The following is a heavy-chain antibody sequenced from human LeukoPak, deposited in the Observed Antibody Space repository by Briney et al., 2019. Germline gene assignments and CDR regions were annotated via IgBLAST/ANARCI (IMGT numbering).Heavy chain of an antibody. CDR2: IHSSGTT. J-gene: IGHJ4*02. Sequence: ASETLSLTCAVSGYSISSAYYWSWIRQPAGKGLEWIGRIHSSGTTHYNPSLRSRVTLSIDTSKNQFSLKLSSVTAADTAVYYCGRLNLPAVSGAFDYWGQGTLVTVSS. CDR1: GYSISSAYY. CDR3: GRLNLPAVSGAFDY. D-gene: IGHD2-2*01. V-gene: IGHV4-4*07.